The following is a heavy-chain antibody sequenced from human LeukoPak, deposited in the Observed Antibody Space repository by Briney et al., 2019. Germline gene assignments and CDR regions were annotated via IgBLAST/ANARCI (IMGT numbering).Heavy chain of an antibody. CDR2: IYYSGST. CDR3: ARRSSGYYVFDF. V-gene: IGHV4-31*03. J-gene: IGHJ4*02. D-gene: IGHD3-22*01. CDR1: TVSFSGGAYY. Sequence: SETLSLTCTVSTVSFSGGAYYWSWIRQYPGKGLEWIGYIYYSGSTYYSPSLRSRASISIDTSKNQFSLKLTSVTAADTVVYYCARRSSGYYVFDFWGQGILVTVSS.